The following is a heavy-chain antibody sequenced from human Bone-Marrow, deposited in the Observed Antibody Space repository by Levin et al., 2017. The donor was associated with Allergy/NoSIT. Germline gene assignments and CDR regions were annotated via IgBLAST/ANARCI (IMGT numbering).Heavy chain of an antibody. D-gene: IGHD3-10*01. CDR2: ISYDGSNK. CDR1: GFTFSSYA. V-gene: IGHV3-30-3*01. CDR3: AREGPYYYGSLGYFDY. J-gene: IGHJ4*02. Sequence: GGSLRLSCAASGFTFSSYAMHWVRQAPGKGLEWVAVISYDGSNKYYADSVKGRFTISRDNSKNTLYLQMNSLRAEDTAVYYCAREGPYYYGSLGYFDYWGQGTLVTVSS.